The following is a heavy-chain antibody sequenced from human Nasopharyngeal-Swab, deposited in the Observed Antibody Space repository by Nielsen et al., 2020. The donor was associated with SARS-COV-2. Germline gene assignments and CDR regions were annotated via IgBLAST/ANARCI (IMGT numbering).Heavy chain of an antibody. CDR1: GFTFSSYG. J-gene: IGHJ4*02. D-gene: IGHD3-22*01. Sequence: GESLKISCAASGFTFSSYGMHWVRQAPGKGLEWVAVISYDGSNKYYADSVKGRFTISRDNSKNTLYLQMNSLRAEDTAVYYCARDSSGSLQDYWGQGTLVTVSS. CDR2: ISYDGSNK. V-gene: IGHV3-30*03. CDR3: ARDSSGSLQDY.